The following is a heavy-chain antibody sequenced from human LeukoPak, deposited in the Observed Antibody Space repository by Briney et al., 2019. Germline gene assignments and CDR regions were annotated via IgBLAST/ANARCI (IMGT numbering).Heavy chain of an antibody. J-gene: IGHJ5*02. CDR1: GGSISSYY. CDR3: ARLRGYGDYDNWFAP. CDR2: IYHSGST. V-gene: IGHV4-59*12. D-gene: IGHD4-17*01. Sequence: PSETLSLTCTVSGGSISSYYWSWIRQPPGKGLEWIGYIYHSGSTYYNPSLKSRVTVSGERSKSQFSLKLSRVTAADTAVCFCARLRGYGDYDNWFAPWGQGTLVTVSS.